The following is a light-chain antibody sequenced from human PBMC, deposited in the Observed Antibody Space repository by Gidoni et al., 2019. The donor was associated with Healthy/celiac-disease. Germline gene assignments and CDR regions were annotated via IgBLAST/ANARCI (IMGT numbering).Light chain of an antibody. CDR3: SSYAGNSDVV. J-gene: IGLJ2*01. CDR1: SSDVGAYNY. V-gene: IGLV2-8*01. Sequence: QSALTQPPSASGFPGQSVTISCTGTSSDVGAYNYVSWYQQPPGKAPKLMIYEVSKRPSGFPDRFSGSKSGNTASLTVSGLQAEDEADYYCSSYAGNSDVVFGGGTKLTVL. CDR2: EVS.